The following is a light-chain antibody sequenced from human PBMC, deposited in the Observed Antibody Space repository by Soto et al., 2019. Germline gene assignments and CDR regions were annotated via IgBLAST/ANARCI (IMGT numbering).Light chain of an antibody. J-gene: IGKJ3*01. V-gene: IGKV1-8*01. Sequence: AIRMTQSPSSFSASTGDRVTITCRASQGISSYLAWYQQKPGKAPKLLIYAASTLQSGVPSRFSCRGYGTDFTLTISCLQSEDFATYYCQQYYSYPFTFGPGTKVDIK. CDR3: QQYYSYPFT. CDR2: AAS. CDR1: QGISSY.